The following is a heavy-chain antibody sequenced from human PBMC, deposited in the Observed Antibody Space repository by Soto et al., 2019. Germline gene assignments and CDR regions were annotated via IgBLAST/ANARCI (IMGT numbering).Heavy chain of an antibody. CDR1: GFTFSSYG. D-gene: IGHD6-19*01. Sequence: GGSLRLSCAASGFTFSSYGMHWVRQAPGKGLEWVAVIWYDGSNKYYADSVKGRFTISRDNSKNTLYLQMNSLRAEDTAVYYCARDPVENLAAGHFDYWGQGTLVTVSS. CDR2: IWYDGSNK. CDR3: ARDPVENLAAGHFDY. V-gene: IGHV3-33*01. J-gene: IGHJ4*02.